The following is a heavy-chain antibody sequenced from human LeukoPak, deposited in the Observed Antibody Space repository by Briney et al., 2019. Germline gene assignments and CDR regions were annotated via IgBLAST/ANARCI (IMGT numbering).Heavy chain of an antibody. D-gene: IGHD1-1*01. Sequence: GGSLRLSCAAAGFTFSSYGRTWVRQARGEGLEWVSAISGSGGDTYYADSGKGWFTISIDNAKNKLYLQMNRLTAGDTDVYYCAKSKQLAPWDYWGQGTLVTVSS. CDR3: AKSKQLAPWDY. CDR2: ISGSGGDT. J-gene: IGHJ4*02. V-gene: IGHV3-23*01. CDR1: GFTFSSYG.